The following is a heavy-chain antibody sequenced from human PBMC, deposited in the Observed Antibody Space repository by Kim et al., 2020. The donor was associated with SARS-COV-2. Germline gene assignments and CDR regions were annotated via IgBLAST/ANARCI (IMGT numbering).Heavy chain of an antibody. D-gene: IGHD3-10*01. CDR3: AKDLIWFGELSSFDY. CDR1: GFTFSSYG. Sequence: GGSLRLSCAASGFTFSSYGMHWVRQAPGKGLEWVAVISYDGSNKYYADSVKGRFTISRDNSKNTLYLQMNSLRAEDTAVYYCAKDLIWFGELSSFDYWGRRTLVTVSS. V-gene: IGHV3-30*18. CDR2: ISYDGSNK. J-gene: IGHJ4*02.